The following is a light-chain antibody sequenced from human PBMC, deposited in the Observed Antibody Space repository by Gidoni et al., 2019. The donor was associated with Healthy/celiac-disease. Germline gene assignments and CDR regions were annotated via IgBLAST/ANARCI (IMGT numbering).Light chain of an antibody. V-gene: IGKV3-15*01. CDR1: QSVSSN. CDR3: QQYNNWPPYT. CDR2: VAS. J-gene: IGKJ2*01. Sequence: EIVMTQSPATLSVYPGERATLSCRASQSVSSNLAWYQQKPGQTPRLLIYVASTRATGIPARFSGSGSGTEFTLTISSLQSEDCAVYYCQQYNNWPPYTFGQGTKLEIK.